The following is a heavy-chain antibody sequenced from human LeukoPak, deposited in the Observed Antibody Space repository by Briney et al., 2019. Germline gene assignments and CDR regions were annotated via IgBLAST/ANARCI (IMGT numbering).Heavy chain of an antibody. CDR2: IYTSGST. D-gene: IGHD1-1*01. Sequence: SETLSLTCTVSGGSISSYYWSWIRQPPGKGLEWIGYIYTSGSTNYNPSLKSRVTISVDTSKNQVSLDLASVTAADTAVYYCARASSFDKTTRWNPAYFGPWGPGSLVTVAS. V-gene: IGHV4-4*09. J-gene: IGHJ5*02. CDR3: ARASSFDKTTRWNPAYFGP. CDR1: GGSISSYY.